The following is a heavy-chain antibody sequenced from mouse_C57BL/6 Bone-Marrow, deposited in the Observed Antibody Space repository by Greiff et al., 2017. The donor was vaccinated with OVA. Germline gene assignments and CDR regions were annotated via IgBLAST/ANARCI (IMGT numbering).Heavy chain of an antibody. Sequence: EVKLVESGGGLVQPGGSLSLSCAASGFTFTDYYMSWVRQPPGQALEWLGFIRNKANGYTTEYSASVKGRFTISRDNSQSNLYLQMNGLRAEDSATYYCASGGYYVPFAYWGQGTLVTVSA. CDR2: IRNKANGYTT. CDR1: GFTFTDYY. J-gene: IGHJ3*01. D-gene: IGHD2-3*01. CDR3: ASGGYYVPFAY. V-gene: IGHV7-3*01.